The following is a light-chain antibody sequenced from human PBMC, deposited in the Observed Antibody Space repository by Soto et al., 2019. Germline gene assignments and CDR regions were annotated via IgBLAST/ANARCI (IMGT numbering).Light chain of an antibody. V-gene: IGKV3-20*01. CDR2: GAS. J-gene: IGKJ1*01. CDR3: RQSATSPRT. CDR1: QPVGNNS. Sequence: EIVLTQSPGTLSLSPGERATLSCRASQPVGNNSLDWYQQKPGQAPRLLIYGASSRATVIPDRFSGSGSGTDFTLTISRLEPEDFAVYYCRQSATSPRTFGQGTKVEIK.